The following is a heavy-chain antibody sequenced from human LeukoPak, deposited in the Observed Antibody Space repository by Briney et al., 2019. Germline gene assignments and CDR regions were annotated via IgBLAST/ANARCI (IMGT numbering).Heavy chain of an antibody. J-gene: IGHJ4*02. CDR3: ARGLNDYSNYEL. CDR2: IIPIFGTA. Sequence: GASVKVSCKASGGTFSSYAISWVRQAPGQGLEWMGGIIPIFGTANYAQKFQGRVTITADESTSTAYMELSSLRSEDTAAYYCARGLNDYSNYELWGQGTLVTVSS. CDR1: GGTFSSYA. V-gene: IGHV1-69*13. D-gene: IGHD4-11*01.